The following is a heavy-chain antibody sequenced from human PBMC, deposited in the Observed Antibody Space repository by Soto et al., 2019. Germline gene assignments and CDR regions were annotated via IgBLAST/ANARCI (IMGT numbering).Heavy chain of an antibody. CDR3: ARVGGSGWFDAFDI. Sequence: GGSLRLSCAASGFTFRSYALSWVRHAPGKGLDWVSVISGSGGSTDYAGSVKGRFTISRDNSKNALYLQMNSLRAEDTALYYCARVGGSGWFDAFDIWGQGAMVTVSS. J-gene: IGHJ3*02. CDR2: ISGSGGST. V-gene: IGHV3-23*01. D-gene: IGHD6-19*01. CDR1: GFTFRSYA.